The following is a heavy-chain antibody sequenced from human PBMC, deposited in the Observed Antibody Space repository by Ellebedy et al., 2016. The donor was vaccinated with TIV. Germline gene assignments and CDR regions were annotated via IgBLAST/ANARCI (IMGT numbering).Heavy chain of an antibody. CDR3: ARDQVVPVVYAMFGASYGMDI. CDR2: INLSSSRI. J-gene: IGHJ6*02. CDR1: GFTFSSYN. D-gene: IGHD2-8*02. Sequence: PGGSLRLSCAASGFTFSSYNMNWVRQAPGKGLEWVAYINLSSSRIYYADSVKGRFTISRDNAKKSLYLQMNSLRDEDTAVYYCARDQVVPVVYAMFGASYGMDIWGQGTTVTVSS. V-gene: IGHV3-48*02.